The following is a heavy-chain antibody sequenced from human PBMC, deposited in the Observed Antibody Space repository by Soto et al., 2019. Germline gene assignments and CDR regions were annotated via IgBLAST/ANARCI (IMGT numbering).Heavy chain of an antibody. D-gene: IGHD3-9*01. CDR2: LSGGGSTT. V-gene: IGHV3-23*01. CDR3: AKGPEYDILTGCDY. CDR1: GFTFSLSA. Sequence: EVQLLESGGGFVQPGESLRLSCAASGFTFSLSAMSWVRQAPGRGLDWVSSLSGGGSTTDYADSVKGRFTISRDNSKNTVHLEMNSLRAEGTAVYYCAKGPEYDILTGCDYWGQGALGTVSS. J-gene: IGHJ4*02.